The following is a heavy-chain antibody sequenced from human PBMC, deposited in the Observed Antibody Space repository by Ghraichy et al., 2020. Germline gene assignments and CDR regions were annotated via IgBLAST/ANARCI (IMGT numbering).Heavy chain of an antibody. CDR2: IYPGDSDT. Sequence: ESLNISCEGSGYTFSDYWIGWVRQMPGKGLEWMGIIYPGDSDTRYSPSFQGQVTISADKSINTAYLQWSSLKASDTAMYYCARHVGYISSWSDPHFDYWGQGTLVTVSS. D-gene: IGHD6-13*01. CDR3: ARHVGYISSWSDPHFDY. J-gene: IGHJ4*02. CDR1: GYTFSDYW. V-gene: IGHV5-51*01.